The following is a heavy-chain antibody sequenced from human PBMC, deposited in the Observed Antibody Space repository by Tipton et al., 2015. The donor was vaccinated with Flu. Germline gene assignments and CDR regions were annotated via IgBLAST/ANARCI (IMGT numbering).Heavy chain of an antibody. Sequence: LRLSCTVSGDSMNSGSYSWNWIRQPAGKGLEWIGRISSTGKTTYNASLESRVATQVDTSKSQFSLSLSSVTAADTAVDFCAREWELLPYDVFNVWGQGTVVTVSS. CDR2: ISSTGKT. CDR1: GDSMNSGSYS. V-gene: IGHV4-61*02. D-gene: IGHD1-26*01. CDR3: AREWELLPYDVFNV. J-gene: IGHJ3*01.